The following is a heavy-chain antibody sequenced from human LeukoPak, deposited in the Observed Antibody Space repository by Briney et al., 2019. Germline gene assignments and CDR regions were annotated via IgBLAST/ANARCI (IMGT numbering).Heavy chain of an antibody. CDR3: AKAPRTLVRGVIRGDQ. CDR2: ISASDGGT. CDR1: GFAFSSYS. Sequence: GGSLRLSCAASGFAFSSYSMTWVRQAPGKGLEWVSAISASDGGTNYADSVKGRFSISRDNANDTVYLQMNNLRAEDTAVYYCAKAPRTLVRGVIRGDQWGQGTLVTVSS. J-gene: IGHJ4*02. V-gene: IGHV3-23*01. D-gene: IGHD3-10*01.